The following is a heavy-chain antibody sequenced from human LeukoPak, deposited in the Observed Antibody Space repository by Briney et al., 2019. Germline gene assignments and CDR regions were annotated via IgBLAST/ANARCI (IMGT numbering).Heavy chain of an antibody. CDR2: ISSCSVHK. D-gene: IGHD4-11*01. J-gene: IGHJ1*01. Sequence: GGSLRLSCAPLGFTFSLYTMNWVRQAPGRGRGWVVRISSCSVHKYHAESVEGRFILSRDNAKNSLYLQMNSLRVEHTAVYHCVRGFDDHTADDYTKARFQHWGQGTLVTVSS. CDR1: GFTFSLYT. CDR3: VRGFDDHTADDYTKARFQH. V-gene: IGHV3-48*01.